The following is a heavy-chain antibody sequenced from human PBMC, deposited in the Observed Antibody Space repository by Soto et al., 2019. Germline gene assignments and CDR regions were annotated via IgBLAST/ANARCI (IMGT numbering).Heavy chain of an antibody. V-gene: IGHV4-59*08. Sequence: SEIICFRRTVVYGSSRSFYCSCIIKTTEKGLEYIGYISYSGSINSNPSLKSRVTMSVDTSKNQFSLKLSSVTAADTAVYYCAGLNFDLLTGKYAFDIWGKGTMVSVS. D-gene: IGHD3-9*01. CDR2: ISYSGSI. J-gene: IGHJ3*02. CDR1: YGSSRSFY. CDR3: AGLNFDLLTGKYAFDI.